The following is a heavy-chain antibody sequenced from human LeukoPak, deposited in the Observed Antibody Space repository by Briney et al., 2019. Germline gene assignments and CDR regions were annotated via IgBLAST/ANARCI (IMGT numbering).Heavy chain of an antibody. CDR3: AREIMYGSAYDY. CDR2: IKQDGSEK. D-gene: IGHD3-10*01. CDR1: GFTFSSYA. Sequence: PGGSLRLSCAASGFTFSSYAMSWVRQAPGKGLEWVANIKQDGSEKYYVDSVKGRFTISRDNAKNSLYLQMNSLRAEDTAVYYCAREIMYGSAYDYWGQGTLVTVSS. J-gene: IGHJ4*02. V-gene: IGHV3-7*01.